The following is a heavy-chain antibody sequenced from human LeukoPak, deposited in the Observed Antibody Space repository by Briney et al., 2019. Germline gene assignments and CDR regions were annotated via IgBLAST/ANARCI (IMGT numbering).Heavy chain of an antibody. CDR1: GFTFSPQG. CDR3: AGGGGYFDY. D-gene: IGHD3-16*01. V-gene: IGHV3-30*03. CDR2: VSYDGINK. J-gene: IGHJ4*02. Sequence: GGSLRLSCVDSGFTFSPQGIHWVRQAPGKGLEWVTVVSYDGINKYYADPVKGRFTVSRDNSKNTLYLQMNSLKAEDTAVYYCAGGGGYFDYWGQGTLVTVSS.